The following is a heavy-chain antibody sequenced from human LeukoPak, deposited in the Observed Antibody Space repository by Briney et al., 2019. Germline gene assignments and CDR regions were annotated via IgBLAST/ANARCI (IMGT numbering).Heavy chain of an antibody. Sequence: GGSLRLSCAASGFTFSSSSMNWVRQAPGKGLEWVSSISSSSSYIYYADSVRGRFTISRDNAKSSLYLQMNSLRAEDTALYYCARAVSAPGAFDFWGQGTVVTVSS. J-gene: IGHJ3*01. CDR1: GFTFSSSS. V-gene: IGHV3-21*04. CDR3: ARAVSAPGAFDF. D-gene: IGHD5/OR15-5a*01. CDR2: ISSSSSYI.